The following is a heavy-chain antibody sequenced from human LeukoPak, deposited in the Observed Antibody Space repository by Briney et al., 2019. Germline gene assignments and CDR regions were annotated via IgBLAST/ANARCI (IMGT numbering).Heavy chain of an antibody. CDR1: GFTFSSYG. Sequence: GRSLRLSCAASGFTFSSYGMHWVRQAPGKGLEGVAVISYDGSNKYYADSVKGRFTISRDNSKNTLYLQMNSLRAEDTAVYYCAKGPSKRELLGGVDYWGQGTLVTVSS. CDR3: AKGPSKRELLGGVDY. D-gene: IGHD1-26*01. J-gene: IGHJ4*02. V-gene: IGHV3-30*18. CDR2: ISYDGSNK.